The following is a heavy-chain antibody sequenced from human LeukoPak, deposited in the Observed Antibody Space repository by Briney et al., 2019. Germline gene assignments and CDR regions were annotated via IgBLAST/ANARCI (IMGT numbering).Heavy chain of an antibody. J-gene: IGHJ4*02. CDR2: ISASGDTI. CDR3: ARAGTSSYYFDY. CDR1: GFTFSSYG. Sequence: GALRLSCAASGFTFSSYGMSWVRQAPGKGLEWVSAISASGDTIYYADSVKGRFTISRDNTKNSLYLQMNRLRAEDTAVYYCARAGTSSYYFDYWGQGTLVTVSS. D-gene: IGHD2-2*01. V-gene: IGHV3-23*01.